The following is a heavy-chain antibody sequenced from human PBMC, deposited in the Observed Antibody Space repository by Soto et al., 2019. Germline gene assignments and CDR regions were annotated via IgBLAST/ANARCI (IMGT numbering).Heavy chain of an antibody. CDR3: ARDRGGYYYGMDV. CDR1: GYTFTSYY. D-gene: IGHD3-10*01. V-gene: IGHV1-46*03. J-gene: IGHJ6*02. Sequence: QVQLVQSGAEVKKPGASVKVSCKASGYTFTSYYMHWVRQAPGQGLEWMGIINPSGGSTSYAQKSQGRVTKTRDTSTSSVYMELYRLRSEDTAVYYCARDRGGYYYGMDVRGQGTTVTVSS. CDR2: INPSGGST.